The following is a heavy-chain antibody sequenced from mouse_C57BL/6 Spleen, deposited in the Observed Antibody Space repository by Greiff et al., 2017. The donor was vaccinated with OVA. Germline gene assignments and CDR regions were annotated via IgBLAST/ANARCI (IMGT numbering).Heavy chain of an antibody. CDR1: GYTFTSYW. CDR2: INPSSGYT. D-gene: IGHD2-2*01. Sequence: VQLQESGAELAKPGASVKLSCKASGYTFTSYWMHWVKQRPGQGLEWIGYINPSSGYTKYNQKFKDKATFTADKSSSTAYMQLSSLTYEDSAVYYCARVYGYDFYYFDYWGQGTTLTVSS. J-gene: IGHJ2*01. V-gene: IGHV1-7*01. CDR3: ARVYGYDFYYFDY.